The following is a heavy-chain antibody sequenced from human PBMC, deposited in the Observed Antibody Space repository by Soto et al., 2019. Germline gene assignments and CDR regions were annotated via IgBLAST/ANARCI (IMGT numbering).Heavy chain of an antibody. CDR1: GFTLSGYA. CDR3: AKDSSGWYGIADY. Sequence: EVQLLESGGGLVQPGGSLSFSWEASGFTLSGYALSWAGQAPGRGWEWVSAISGSGGSTYYADSVKGRFTISRDNSKNTLYLQMNSLRAEDTAVYYCAKDSSGWYGIADYWGQGTLVTVSS. D-gene: IGHD6-19*01. V-gene: IGHV3-23*01. J-gene: IGHJ4*02. CDR2: ISGSGGST.